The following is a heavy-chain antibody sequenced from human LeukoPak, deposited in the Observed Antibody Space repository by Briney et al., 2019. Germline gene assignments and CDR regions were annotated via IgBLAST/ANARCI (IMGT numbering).Heavy chain of an antibody. J-gene: IGHJ3*02. D-gene: IGHD2-2*01. CDR2: IYYTGST. Sequence: SETLSLTCGVSGGAITNYYWNWIRQAPGKGLEWLGYIYYTGSTHYNPSLKSRVTISVDTSKNQFSLKLSSVTAADTAVYYCARDVVPAAITAFDIWGQGTMVTVSS. CDR3: ARDVVPAAITAFDI. V-gene: IGHV4-59*12. CDR1: GGAITNYY.